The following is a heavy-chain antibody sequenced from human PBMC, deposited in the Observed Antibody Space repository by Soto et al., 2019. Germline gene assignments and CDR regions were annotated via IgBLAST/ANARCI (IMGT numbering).Heavy chain of an antibody. Sequence: ASVKVSCKASGYTFTSYDINWVRQATGQGLEWMGWMNPNSGNTGYAQKFQGRLTISKDTSKSQVVLTMTNMDPVDTATYYCARTYSSSWSYFDYWGQGALVTVSS. V-gene: IGHV1-8*01. D-gene: IGHD6-13*01. CDR1: GYTFTSYD. CDR2: MNPNSGNT. CDR3: ARTYSSSWSYFDY. J-gene: IGHJ4*02.